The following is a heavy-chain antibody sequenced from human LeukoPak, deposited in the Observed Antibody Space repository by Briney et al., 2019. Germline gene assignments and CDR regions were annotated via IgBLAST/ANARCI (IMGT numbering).Heavy chain of an antibody. Sequence: GGSLRLSCVASGFPFSSYWMTWVRQAPGKGLEWVANIKQDGSKKSYVDSVKGRFAISRDNAKNSLYLQMNSLRAEDTAIYYCTRVGYIDEGINYWGQGTLVTVSS. CDR3: TRVGYIDEGINY. J-gene: IGHJ4*02. V-gene: IGHV3-7*04. D-gene: IGHD5-24*01. CDR1: GFPFSSYW. CDR2: IKQDGSKK.